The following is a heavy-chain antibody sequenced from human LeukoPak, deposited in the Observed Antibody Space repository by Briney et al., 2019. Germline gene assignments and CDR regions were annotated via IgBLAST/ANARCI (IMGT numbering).Heavy chain of an antibody. CDR3: ARLVRFGEVGWFDP. Sequence: SETLSLTCTVSGGSISSYYWSWIRQPPGKGLEWIGYIYYSGSTNYNPSLKSRVTISVDTSKNQFSLKLSSVTAADMAVYYCARLVRFGEVGWFDPWGQGTLVTVSS. D-gene: IGHD3-10*01. CDR1: GGSISSYY. CDR2: IYYSGST. J-gene: IGHJ5*02. V-gene: IGHV4-59*08.